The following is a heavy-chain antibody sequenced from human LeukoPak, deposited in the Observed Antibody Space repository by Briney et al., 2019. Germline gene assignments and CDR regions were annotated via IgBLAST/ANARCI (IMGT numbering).Heavy chain of an antibody. J-gene: IGHJ3*02. V-gene: IGHV4-31*03. CDR1: GGSISSGGYY. CDR2: IYYSGST. D-gene: IGHD3-10*01. CDR3: ARRGITMVRGVIRRRDAFDI. Sequence: SSETLSLTCTVSGGSISSGGYYWSWIRQHPGKGLEWIGYIYYSGSTYYNPSLKSRVTISVDTSKNQFSLKLSSVTAADTAVYYCARRGITMVRGVIRRRDAFDIWGQGTMVTVSS.